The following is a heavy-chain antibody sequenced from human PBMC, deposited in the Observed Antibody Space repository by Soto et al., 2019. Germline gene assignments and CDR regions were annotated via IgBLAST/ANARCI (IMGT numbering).Heavy chain of an antibody. Sequence: SETLSLTCTFSGSSIIGYYWTWLRQSPERGLEWIGYIHYSGSANYNPSLNSRLTMSVGRSKSQFSMKLASVTAADTAVYYCASFSLPGVWERRERNWFDPWGQGTLVTVSS. CDR1: GSSIIGYY. V-gene: IGHV4-59*08. CDR2: IHYSGSA. J-gene: IGHJ5*02. CDR3: ASFSLPGVWERRERNWFDP. D-gene: IGHD1-26*01.